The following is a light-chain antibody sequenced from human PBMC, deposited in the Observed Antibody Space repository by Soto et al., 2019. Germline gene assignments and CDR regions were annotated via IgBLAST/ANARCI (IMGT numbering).Light chain of an antibody. V-gene: IGKV3-20*01. CDR3: QQYHNWPA. CDR2: GAS. CDR1: QSVSSTY. Sequence: IVLTQSPGTLSLSPGERATLSCRATQSVSSTYLAWYQQKPGQAPRLLIYGASSRATGIPDRFSGSGSGTEFTLTISSLQSEDFAIYYCQQYHNWPAFGQGTKVEIK. J-gene: IGKJ1*01.